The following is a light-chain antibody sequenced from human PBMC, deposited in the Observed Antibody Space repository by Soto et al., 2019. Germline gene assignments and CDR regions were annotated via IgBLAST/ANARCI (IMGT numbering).Light chain of an antibody. CDR1: QSVSSY. CDR2: DAS. CDR3: QQYGSSPWT. J-gene: IGKJ1*01. V-gene: IGKV3-20*01. Sequence: EIVMTQSPATLSVSPGERATLSCRASQSVSSYLAWYQQKPGQAPRLLIYDASNRATGIPDRFSGSGSGTDFTLTISRLEPEDFVIYYCQQYGSSPWTFGQGSKV.